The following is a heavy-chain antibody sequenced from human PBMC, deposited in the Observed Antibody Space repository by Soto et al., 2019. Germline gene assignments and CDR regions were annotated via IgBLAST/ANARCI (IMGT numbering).Heavy chain of an antibody. J-gene: IGHJ5*02. CDR2: IYPGDPDT. Sequence: GESLKISCKGSGYSFTSYWIGWVRQMPGKGLEWMGIIYPGDPDTRYSPSFQGQVTISADKSISTAYLQWSSLKASDTAMYYCARHSTAAAGDNWFDPWGQGTLVTVSS. D-gene: IGHD6-13*01. CDR3: ARHSTAAAGDNWFDP. CDR1: GYSFTSYW. V-gene: IGHV5-51*01.